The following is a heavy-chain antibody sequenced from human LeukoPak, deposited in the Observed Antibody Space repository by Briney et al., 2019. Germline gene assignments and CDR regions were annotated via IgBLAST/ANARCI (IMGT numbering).Heavy chain of an antibody. Sequence: PGGSLRLSCAASGFTFSSYAMSWVRQAPGKGLEWVSAISGSGGSTYYADSVKGRFTISRDNSKNTLYLQMNSLRAEDTAVYYCAKSYYYDSSDYYYGDYWGQGTLVTVSS. J-gene: IGHJ4*02. CDR2: ISGSGGST. V-gene: IGHV3-23*01. CDR3: AKSYYYDSSDYYYGDY. CDR1: GFTFSSYA. D-gene: IGHD3-22*01.